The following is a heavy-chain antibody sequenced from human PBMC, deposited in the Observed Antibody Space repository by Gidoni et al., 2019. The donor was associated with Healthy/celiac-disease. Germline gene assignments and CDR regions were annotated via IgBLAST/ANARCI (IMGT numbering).Heavy chain of an antibody. CDR3: AKGYSGERGPFDY. Sequence: DVQLVESGGGLVQPGRSLRLSCAASGFTFDAYAMHWVRQAPGKGLEWVSGISWNSGSIGYADSVKGRFTISRDNAKNSLYLQMNSLRAEDTALYYCAKGYSGERGPFDYWGQGTLVTVSS. D-gene: IGHD2-15*01. V-gene: IGHV3-9*01. J-gene: IGHJ4*02. CDR2: ISWNSGSI. CDR1: GFTFDAYA.